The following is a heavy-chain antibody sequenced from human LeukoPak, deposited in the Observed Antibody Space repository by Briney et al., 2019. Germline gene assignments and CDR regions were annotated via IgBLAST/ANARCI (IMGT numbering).Heavy chain of an antibody. J-gene: IGHJ4*02. D-gene: IGHD3-3*01. V-gene: IGHV3-7*01. Sequence: GGSLRLSGAASGFTVSSYWISSVRQAPGKGLEWVANIKQDGSEKYYVDSVKGRFTISRDNAKNSLYLQMNSLRAEDTAVYYCARDQAPTYYYDFWSGYIDYWGQGTLVTVSS. CDR3: ARDQAPTYYYDFWSGYIDY. CDR1: GFTVSSYW. CDR2: IKQDGSEK.